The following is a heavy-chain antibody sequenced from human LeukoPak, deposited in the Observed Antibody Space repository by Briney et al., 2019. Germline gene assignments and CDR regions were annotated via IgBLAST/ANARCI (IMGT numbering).Heavy chain of an antibody. CDR2: ISSSRSNK. V-gene: IGHV3-48*03. CDR3: ATFLDY. J-gene: IGHJ4*02. Sequence: GGSLRLSCAASGFTFSNYEMNWVRQAPGKGLEWVSYISSSRSNKYYADSVKGRFTISRDNAKNSLYLQMNSLRAEDTAVYYCATFLDYWGQGTLVTVSS. CDR1: GFTFSNYE.